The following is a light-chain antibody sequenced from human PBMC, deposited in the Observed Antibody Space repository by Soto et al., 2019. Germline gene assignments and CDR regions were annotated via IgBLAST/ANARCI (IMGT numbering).Light chain of an antibody. J-gene: IGKJ3*01. CDR2: GAS. V-gene: IGKV1-9*01. CDR1: QGIRSY. CDR3: QQLNTFPPFFT. Sequence: DIPLTQSPSFLSASVGDRVTITCRASQGIRSYLAWYQQRPGKAPELLIYGASTLRPGGASRFSGSGSGTEFTLTLRSLQPEDFATYLCQQLNTFPPFFTFGPGTKVDIK.